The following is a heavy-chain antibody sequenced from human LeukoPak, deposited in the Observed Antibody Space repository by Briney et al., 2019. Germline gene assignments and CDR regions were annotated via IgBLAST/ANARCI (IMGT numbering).Heavy chain of an antibody. J-gene: IGHJ4*02. V-gene: IGHV3-23*01. D-gene: IGHD6-13*01. CDR1: GFTFGSYA. CDR2: ISGSGGST. CDR3: AKPRTVSAYSSSWYYFDY. Sequence: PGGSLRLSCAASGFTFGSYAMSWVRQAPGKGLEWVSAISGSGGSTYYADSVKGRFTISRDNSKNTLYLQMNSLRAEDTAVYYCAKPRTVSAYSSSWYYFDYWGQGTLVTVSS.